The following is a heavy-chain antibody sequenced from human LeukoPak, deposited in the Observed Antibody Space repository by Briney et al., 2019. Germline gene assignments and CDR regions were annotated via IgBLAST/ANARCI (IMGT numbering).Heavy chain of an antibody. J-gene: IGHJ3*01. CDR1: GYTFTSYD. V-gene: IGHV1-8*03. CDR2: MNPNSGNT. CDR3: ATARPHRGFDV. Sequence: ASVKVSCKASGYTFTSYDINWVRQATGQGLEWMGWMNPNSGNTGYAQKFQGRVTITRNTSISTAYMELSSLKASDTAMYFCATARPHRGFDVWGQGTMATVSS.